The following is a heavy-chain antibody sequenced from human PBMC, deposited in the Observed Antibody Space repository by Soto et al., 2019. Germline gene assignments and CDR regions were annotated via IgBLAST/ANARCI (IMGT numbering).Heavy chain of an antibody. V-gene: IGHV4-59*01. CDR3: ARPCYGSGSYPVPS. D-gene: IGHD3-10*01. CDR2: VHFSGSS. J-gene: IGHJ5*02. CDR1: AGSITSYY. Sequence: SETLSLTCTVSAGSITSYYWSWIRQPPGKGLEWIGYVHFSGSSKYNPSLKSRITISVDRSKNQFSLKLSSVTAADTAVYYCARPCYGSGSYPVPSWGQGTLDTVSS.